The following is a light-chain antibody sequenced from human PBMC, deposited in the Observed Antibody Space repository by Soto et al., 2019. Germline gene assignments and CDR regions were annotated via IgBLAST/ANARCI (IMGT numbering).Light chain of an antibody. CDR1: QIINNY. CDR2: DAS. V-gene: IGKV3-11*01. Sequence: EIVLTQSPATLSLSPGERATLSCRASQIINNYLAWYQQKPGQAPRLLIYDASNRASGIPARFSGSGSGTDFTLTISSLEPADFAVYYCQQRRDWPLTFGGGTKVEIK. J-gene: IGKJ4*01. CDR3: QQRRDWPLT.